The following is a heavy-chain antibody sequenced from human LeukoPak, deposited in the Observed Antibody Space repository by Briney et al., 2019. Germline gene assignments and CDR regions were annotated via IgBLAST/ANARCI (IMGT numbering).Heavy chain of an antibody. Sequence: SSEALSLTCTVSGGSISSSSYYWGWIRQPPGKGLEWIGSIYYSGSTYYNPSLKSRVTISVDTSKNQFSLKLSSVAAADTAVYYCARALSLTGDLRLWGQGTLVTVSS. CDR3: ARALSLTGDLRL. V-gene: IGHV4-39*07. J-gene: IGHJ4*02. D-gene: IGHD7-27*01. CDR2: IYYSGST. CDR1: GGSISSSSYY.